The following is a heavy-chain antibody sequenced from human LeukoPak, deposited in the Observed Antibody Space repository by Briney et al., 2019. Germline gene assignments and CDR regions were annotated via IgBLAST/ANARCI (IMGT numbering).Heavy chain of an antibody. CDR1: GYTFTGYY. CDR2: INPNSGGT. J-gene: IGHJ4*02. V-gene: IGHV1-2*06. CDR3: ARDEYDYVWGSYRLIDY. D-gene: IGHD3-16*02. Sequence: ASVKVSCKASGYTFTGYYMHWVRQAPGQGLEWMGRINPNSGGTNYAQKFQGRVTMTRDTSISTAYMELSRLRSDDTAVYYCARDEYDYVWGSYRLIDYWGQGTLVTVSS.